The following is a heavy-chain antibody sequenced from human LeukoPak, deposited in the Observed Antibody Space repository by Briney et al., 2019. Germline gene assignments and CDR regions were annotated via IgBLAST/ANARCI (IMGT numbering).Heavy chain of an antibody. CDR2: INPNSGGT. V-gene: IGHV1-2*02. CDR3: ARDCSGVSCYGAFDI. CDR1: RYTFTGYY. Sequence: GASAKVSCKASRYTFTGYYLHWVRQAPGQGLEWMGWINPNSGGTNYAQKFQGRVTMTRDTSISTAYMELSRLRSDDTAVYYCARDCSGVSCYGAFDIWGQGTMVTVSS. J-gene: IGHJ3*02. D-gene: IGHD2-15*01.